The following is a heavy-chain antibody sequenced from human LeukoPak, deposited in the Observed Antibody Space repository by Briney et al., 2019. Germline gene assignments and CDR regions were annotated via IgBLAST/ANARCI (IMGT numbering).Heavy chain of an antibody. D-gene: IGHD2-15*01. V-gene: IGHV3-7*01. CDR2: IIQDGSEK. CDR1: GFTFSSRDW. J-gene: IGHJ1*01. Sequence: PGGSLRLSCVASGFTFSSRDWMSWVRQAPGKGLEWVANIIQDGSEKYYVDSVEGRFTISRDNAENSLYLQMNSLRVEDTAVYYCASGYCSGGGCYLGHFQHWGQGTLVTVSS. CDR3: ASGYCSGGGCYLGHFQH.